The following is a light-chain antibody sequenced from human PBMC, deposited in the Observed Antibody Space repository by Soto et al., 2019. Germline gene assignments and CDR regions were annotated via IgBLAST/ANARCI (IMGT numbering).Light chain of an antibody. CDR2: LGS. Sequence: DIVMTQSPLSLPVTPGEPASISCRSSQSLLYSNGYNYLDWYVQKPGQSPQLLIYLGSNRAPGVPDRFSGSGSGTDFTLKISRVEAEDVGVYYCMQARQTPRTFGQGTKVEI. CDR1: QSLLYSNGYNY. CDR3: MQARQTPRT. J-gene: IGKJ1*01. V-gene: IGKV2-28*01.